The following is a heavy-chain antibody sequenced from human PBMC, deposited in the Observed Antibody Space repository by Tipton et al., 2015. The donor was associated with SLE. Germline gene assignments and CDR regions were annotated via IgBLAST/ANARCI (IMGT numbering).Heavy chain of an antibody. CDR1: GYTFTSYG. Sequence: QSGAEVKKPGASVKVSCKASGYTFTSYGISWVRQAPGQGLEWMGWINTYNGNTNYAQKFQGRVTITADESTSTAYMELSSLRSEDTAVYYCARDHPQQLTPYYYYGMDVWGQGTTVTVSS. CDR2: INTYNGNT. V-gene: IGHV1-18*01. CDR3: ARDHPQQLTPYYYYGMDV. D-gene: IGHD6-13*01. J-gene: IGHJ6*02.